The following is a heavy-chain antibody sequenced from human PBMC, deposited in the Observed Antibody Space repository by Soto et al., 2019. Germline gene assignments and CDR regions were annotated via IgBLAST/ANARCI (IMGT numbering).Heavy chain of an antibody. CDR2: INSDGSST. J-gene: IGHJ6*02. Sequence: GSLRLSCAASGFTFSSYRMHWVRQAPGKGLVWVSRINSDGSSTSYADSMKGRITITSDNAKNTLNLQMNSQRAEDTAVYYCASSWQQNGMDVWGQGTSVPVSS. CDR1: GFTFSSYR. CDR3: ASSWQQNGMDV. V-gene: IGHV3-74*01. D-gene: IGHD6-13*01.